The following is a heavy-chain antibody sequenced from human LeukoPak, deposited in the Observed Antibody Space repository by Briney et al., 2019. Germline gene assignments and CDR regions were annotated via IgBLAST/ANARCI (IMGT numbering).Heavy chain of an antibody. V-gene: IGHV4-4*07. CDR3: ARDPSSSWPYYYYYGMDV. CDR2: IYTSGST. CDR1: GGSINSYY. D-gene: IGHD6-13*01. J-gene: IGHJ6*02. Sequence: SETLSLTCTVSGGSINSYYWSWIRQPAGKGLEWIGRIYTSGSTNYNPSLKSRVTMSVDTSKNQFSLKLSSVTAADTAVYYCARDPSSSWPYYYYYGMDVWGQGTTVTVSS.